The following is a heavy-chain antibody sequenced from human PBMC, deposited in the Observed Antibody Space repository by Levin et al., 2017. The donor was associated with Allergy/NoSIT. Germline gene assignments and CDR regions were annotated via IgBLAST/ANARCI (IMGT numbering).Heavy chain of an antibody. V-gene: IGHV4-30-4*01. Sequence: SQTLSLTCTVSGGSISSGDYYWSWIRQPPGKGLEWIGYIYYSGSTYYNPSLKSRVTISVDTSKNQFSLKLSSVTAADTAVYYCARVVVPAANEGNWFDPWGQGTLVTVSS. CDR3: ARVVVPAANEGNWFDP. CDR1: GGSISSGDYY. CDR2: IYYSGST. J-gene: IGHJ5*02. D-gene: IGHD2-2*01.